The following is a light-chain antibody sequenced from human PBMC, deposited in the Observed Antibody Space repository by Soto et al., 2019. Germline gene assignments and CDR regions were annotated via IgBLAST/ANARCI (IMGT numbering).Light chain of an antibody. V-gene: IGKV3-15*01. J-gene: IGKJ3*01. Sequence: EIVMTQSPATLSVSPGERATLSCRASQSVSSNLAWYQQKPGQAPRLLIYGASTRATGIPARFSGSGSGTEFNITISRMQFEEFAVYYCQQYNNGPCNFGPGTKVDI. CDR3: QQYNNGPCN. CDR2: GAS. CDR1: QSVSSN.